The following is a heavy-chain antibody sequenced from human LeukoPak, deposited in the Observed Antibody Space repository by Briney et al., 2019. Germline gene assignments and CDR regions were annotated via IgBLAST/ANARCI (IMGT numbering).Heavy chain of an antibody. D-gene: IGHD3-10*01. Sequence: PSETLSLTCTVSGGSISSSNWWSWVRQPPGKGLEWIGEIYHSGSTNYNPSLKSRVTISVDKSKNQFSLKLSSVTAADTAVYYCARFTPLNYYGSGSYFDYWGQGTLVTVSS. CDR3: ARFTPLNYYGSGSYFDY. J-gene: IGHJ4*02. CDR1: GGSISSSNW. V-gene: IGHV4-4*02. CDR2: IYHSGST.